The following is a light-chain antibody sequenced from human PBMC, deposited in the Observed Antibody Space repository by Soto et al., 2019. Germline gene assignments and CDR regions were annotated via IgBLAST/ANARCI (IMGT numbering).Light chain of an antibody. CDR1: QSVSSD. J-gene: IGKJ1*01. CDR3: QQRRNWAIT. Sequence: IVMTQSPATLSVSPGERATLSFRASQSVSSDLAWYHQKPGQAPRLLTYGASIRATGIPARFSGSGSGTDFTLTISSLEPEDFAVYYCQQRRNWAITFGQGTKVDIK. CDR2: GAS. V-gene: IGKV3-11*01.